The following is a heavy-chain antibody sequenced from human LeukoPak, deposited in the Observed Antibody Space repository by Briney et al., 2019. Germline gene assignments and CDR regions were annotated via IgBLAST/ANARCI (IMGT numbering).Heavy chain of an antibody. Sequence: ASVKVSCKASGGTFSSYAISWVRQAPGQGLEWMGGIIPIFGTANYAQKFQGRVTITADESTSTAYMELSSLRSEDTAVYYCARSQGYYGGNSPHDYWGRGTLVTVSS. J-gene: IGHJ4*02. D-gene: IGHD4-23*01. CDR2: IIPIFGTA. V-gene: IGHV1-69*13. CDR1: GGTFSSYA. CDR3: ARSQGYYGGNSPHDY.